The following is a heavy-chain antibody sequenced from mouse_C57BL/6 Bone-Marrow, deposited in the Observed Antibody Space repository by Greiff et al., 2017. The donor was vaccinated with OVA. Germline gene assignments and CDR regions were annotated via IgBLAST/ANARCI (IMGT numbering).Heavy chain of an antibody. Sequence: EVQLQQSGPVLVKPGPSVKISCKASGFTFTDYYMHWVKQSHGKSLEWIGLVYPYNGGTSYNQKFKGKATLTVDPSSSPSYMELNSLTSEDSAVYYCARERAYDGYYVDWYFDVWGTGTTVTVSS. J-gene: IGHJ1*03. CDR2: VYPYNGGT. D-gene: IGHD2-3*01. V-gene: IGHV1-36*01. CDR1: GFTFTDYY. CDR3: ARERAYDGYYVDWYFDV.